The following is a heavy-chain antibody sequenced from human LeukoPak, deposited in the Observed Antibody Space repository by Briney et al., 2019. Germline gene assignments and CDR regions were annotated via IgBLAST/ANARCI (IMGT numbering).Heavy chain of an antibody. J-gene: IGHJ4*02. D-gene: IGHD1-1*01. V-gene: IGHV3-53*01. Sequence: ESGGSLRLSCAASGFTVSSNHMSWVRQAPGKGLEWVSVIYSGGSTDYADSVKGRFTISRDNLKNTLYLQMNSLRAEDTAVYYCARGPAGYSWGQGTLVTFSS. CDR1: GFTVSSNH. CDR3: ARGPAGYS. CDR2: IYSGGST.